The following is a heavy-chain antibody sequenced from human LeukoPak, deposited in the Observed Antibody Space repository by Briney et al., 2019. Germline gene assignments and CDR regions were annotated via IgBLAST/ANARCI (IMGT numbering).Heavy chain of an antibody. CDR1: GLTFSSDS. CDR2: ICISSSYI. J-gene: IGHJ4*02. CDR3: ARDQRRMVRGATDGFDY. Sequence: GGSLRLSCAASGLTFSSDSMNSVRQAPGKGLGWVSSICISSSYIYYADSVKGRFTISRDNAKNSLYLQMNSLRAEDTAVYYCARDQRRMVRGATDGFDYWGQGTLVTVSS. D-gene: IGHD3-10*01. V-gene: IGHV3-21*01.